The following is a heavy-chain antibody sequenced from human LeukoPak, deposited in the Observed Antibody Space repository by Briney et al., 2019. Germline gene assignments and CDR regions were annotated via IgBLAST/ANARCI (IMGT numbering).Heavy chain of an antibody. CDR2: ISGSGGST. J-gene: IGHJ4*02. Sequence: PGGSLRLSCAASGFTFSSYAMSWVRQAPGKGLEWVSAISGSGGSTYYADSVKGRFTISRDNAKNSLYLQMNSLRAEDTAVYYCARPETSVSPRAGSSGWNFDYWGQGTLVTVSS. CDR3: ARPETSVSPRAGSSGWNFDY. CDR1: GFTFSSYA. V-gene: IGHV3-23*01. D-gene: IGHD6-19*01.